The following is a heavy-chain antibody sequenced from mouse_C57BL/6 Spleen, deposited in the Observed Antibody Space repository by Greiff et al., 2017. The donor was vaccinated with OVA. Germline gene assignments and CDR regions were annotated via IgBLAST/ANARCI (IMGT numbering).Heavy chain of an antibody. J-gene: IGHJ4*01. V-gene: IGHV7-3*01. CDR1: GFTFTDYY. D-gene: IGHD1-1*01. Sequence: EVQLVESGGGLVQPGGSLSLSCAASGFTFTDYYMSWVRQPPGKALEWLGFIRNKANGYTTEYSASVKGRFTISRDNSQSILYLQMNALRAEDSATYYCARYPVYEGAMDYWGQGTSVTVSS. CDR2: IRNKANGYTT. CDR3: ARYPVYEGAMDY.